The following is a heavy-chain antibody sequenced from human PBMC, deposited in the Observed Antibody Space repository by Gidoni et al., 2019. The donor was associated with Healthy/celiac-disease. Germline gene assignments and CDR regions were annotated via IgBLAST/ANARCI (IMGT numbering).Heavy chain of an antibody. Sequence: EVQLVESGGGLVQPGGSLKLSCAASGFTFSGSAMHWVRQASGKGLEWVGRIRSKANSYATAYAASVKGRFTISRDDSKNTAYLQMNSLKTEDTAVYYCTRLDYYGSGSPDYWGQGTLVTVSS. J-gene: IGHJ4*02. CDR3: TRLDYYGSGSPDY. D-gene: IGHD3-10*01. CDR2: IRSKANSYAT. CDR1: GFTFSGSA. V-gene: IGHV3-73*01.